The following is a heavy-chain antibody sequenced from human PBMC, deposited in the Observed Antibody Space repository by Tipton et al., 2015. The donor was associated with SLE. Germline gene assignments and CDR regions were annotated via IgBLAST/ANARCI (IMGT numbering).Heavy chain of an antibody. Sequence: SLRLSCAASGFTFSSYGMHWVRQPPGKGLEWIGEIYHSGSTNYNPSLKSRVTISVDKSKNQFSLKLSSVTAADTAVYYCARDSGRRAFDIWGQGTMVTVSS. J-gene: IGHJ3*02. CDR1: GFTFSSYG. CDR3: ARDSGRRAFDI. CDR2: IYHSGST. V-gene: IGHV4-4*02. D-gene: IGHD3-10*01.